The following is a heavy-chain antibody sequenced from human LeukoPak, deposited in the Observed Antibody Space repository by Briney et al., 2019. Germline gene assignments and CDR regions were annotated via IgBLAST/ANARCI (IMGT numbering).Heavy chain of an antibody. CDR3: ARDHMSYSGQGLNWFGP. CDR1: GFTFSSYG. D-gene: IGHD1-26*01. Sequence: GGSLRLSCAASGFTFSSYGMHWVRQAPGKGLEWVAVIWYDGSNKYYADSVKGRFTISRDNSKNPLYLQMNSLRAEDTAVYYCARDHMSYSGQGLNWFGPLGQGTLVTGSS. CDR2: IWYDGSNK. V-gene: IGHV3-33*01. J-gene: IGHJ5*02.